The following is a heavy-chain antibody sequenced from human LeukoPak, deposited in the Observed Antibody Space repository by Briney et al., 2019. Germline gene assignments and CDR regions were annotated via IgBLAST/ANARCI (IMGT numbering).Heavy chain of an antibody. CDR3: TTQYYYDSSGSEPSTYYFDY. J-gene: IGHJ4*02. D-gene: IGHD3-22*01. CDR1: GVTFSGSA. CDR2: IRSKPNRYAT. Sequence: GGSLRLSCAASGVTFSGSAMQWVRQASGKGLEWVGRIRSKPNRYATAYGASVTGRFTISRDDSKNTAYLQMSSLKTEDTAVYYCTTQYYYDSSGSEPSTYYFDYWGQGTLVTVSS. V-gene: IGHV3-73*01.